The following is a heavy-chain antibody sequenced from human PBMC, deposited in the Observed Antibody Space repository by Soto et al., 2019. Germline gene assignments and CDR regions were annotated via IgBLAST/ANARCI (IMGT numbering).Heavy chain of an antibody. CDR2: ISGSGGST. CDR3: AKDWGIVGATDAFDI. CDR1: GFTFRSYV. J-gene: IGHJ3*02. D-gene: IGHD1-26*01. V-gene: IGHV3-23*01. Sequence: EVQLLESGGGLVQPGGSLRLSCAASGFTFRSYVMSWVRQAQGKGREWVSAISGSGGSTYYADSVKGRFTISRDNSKNTLYLQMNSLRAEDTAVYYCAKDWGIVGATDAFDIWGQGTMVTVSS.